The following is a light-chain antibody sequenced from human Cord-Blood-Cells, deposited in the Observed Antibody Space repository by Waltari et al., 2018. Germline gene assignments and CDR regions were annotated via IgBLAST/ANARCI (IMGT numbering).Light chain of an antibody. J-gene: IGLJ3*02. CDR1: SSDVGGYNY. Sequence: QSALTQPASVSGSPGQSITISCTGTSSDVGGYNYVSWYQQHPGKAHNLMIYDVSNRPSGVSNRFSGSKSGNTASRTISGLQAEDEADYYCSSYTSSSTWVFGGGTKLTVL. CDR2: DVS. V-gene: IGLV2-14*01. CDR3: SSYTSSSTWV.